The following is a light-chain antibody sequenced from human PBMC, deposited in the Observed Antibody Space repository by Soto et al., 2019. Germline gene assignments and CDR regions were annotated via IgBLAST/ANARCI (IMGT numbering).Light chain of an antibody. V-gene: IGKV1-5*03. J-gene: IGKJ2*01. Sequence: DIQMTQSPSTLSASVGDRVTITCRASQSISTWLAWYQQKPGKAPMLLIYTASRLESGVPSRISGSGSGTEFTLTISSLQPDDFATYYCQQYNSHSSYTFGQGAKLEIK. CDR1: QSISTW. CDR3: QQYNSHSSYT. CDR2: TAS.